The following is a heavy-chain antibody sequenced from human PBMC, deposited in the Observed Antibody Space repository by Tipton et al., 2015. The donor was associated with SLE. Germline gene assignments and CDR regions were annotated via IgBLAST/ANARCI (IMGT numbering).Heavy chain of an antibody. D-gene: IGHD1-7*01. Sequence: GLVKPSETLSLTCTVSGYSISRGYYWGWIRQPPGGGLEWLGSVYPGGTAYYNPSLKSRVTVSVDTAKNQFSLKLTSVTAADTAVYHCTRVPRYNWNYIADWGQGTLVSVSS. V-gene: IGHV4-38-2*02. CDR2: VYPGGTA. CDR1: GYSISRGYY. CDR3: TRVPRYNWNYIAD. J-gene: IGHJ4*02.